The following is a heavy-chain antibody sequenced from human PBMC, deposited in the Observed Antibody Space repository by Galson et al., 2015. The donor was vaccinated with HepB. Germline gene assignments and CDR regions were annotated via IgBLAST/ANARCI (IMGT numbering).Heavy chain of an antibody. CDR2: TWYNGIDQ. Sequence: SLRLSCAASGFMLSSHGIHWVRLVPGKGLEWMAVTWYNGIDQYYADAVKGRFTISRDNFKNMVYLQMNSLRAEDTAVYYCARDGGWGNVGYKNNLDHWGQGTLVTVSS. CDR1: GFMLSSHG. V-gene: IGHV3-33*01. CDR3: ARDGGWGNVGYKNNLDH. D-gene: IGHD5-12*01. J-gene: IGHJ4*02.